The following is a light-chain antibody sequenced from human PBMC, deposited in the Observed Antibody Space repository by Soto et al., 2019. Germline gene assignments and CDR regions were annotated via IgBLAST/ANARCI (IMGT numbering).Light chain of an antibody. CDR2: GAS. Sequence: IVMTQSPATLSVSPGERATLSCRAIQSVSINLAWYQQKPGQAPRVPSNGASTRATVIPARFSGSGSGTEFPLTISSLQSEDFAVYYCQQYNNWPPPFGQGTRWIS. V-gene: IGKV3-15*01. J-gene: IGKJ1*01. CDR1: QSVSIN. CDR3: QQYNNWPPP.